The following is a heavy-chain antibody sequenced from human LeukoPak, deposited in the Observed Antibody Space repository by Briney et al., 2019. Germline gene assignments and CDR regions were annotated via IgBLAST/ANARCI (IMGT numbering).Heavy chain of an antibody. CDR1: GGSISSSTYY. Sequence: ASETLSLTCTVSGGSISSSTYYWGWIRQAPGKGLEWVANIKQDGSEKYYVDSVKGRFTISRDNAKNSLYLQMNSLRAEDTAVYYCARDRKALTTVTIYYFDYWGQGTLVTVSS. CDR3: ARDRKALTTVTIYYFDY. D-gene: IGHD4-17*01. CDR2: IKQDGSEK. V-gene: IGHV3-7*01. J-gene: IGHJ4*02.